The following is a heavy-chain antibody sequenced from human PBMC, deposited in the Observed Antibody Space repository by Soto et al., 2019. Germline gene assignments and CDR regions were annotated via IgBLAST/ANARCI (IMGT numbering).Heavy chain of an antibody. V-gene: IGHV4-59*08. CDR1: GGSISSYY. CDR3: ARTDKLWQRPFDY. Sequence: SETLSLTCTVSGGSISSYYWSWIRQPPGKGLEWIGYIYYSGSTNYNPSLKSRVTISVDTSKNQFSLKLSSVTAADTAVYYCARTDKLWQRPFDYWGQGTLVTVS. D-gene: IGHD5-18*01. J-gene: IGHJ4*02. CDR2: IYYSGST.